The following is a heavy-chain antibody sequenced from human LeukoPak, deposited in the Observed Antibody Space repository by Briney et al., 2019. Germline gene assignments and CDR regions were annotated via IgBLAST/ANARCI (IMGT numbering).Heavy chain of an antibody. Sequence: PGGSLRLSCAASGFTFSTYAMSWVRQAPGKRLEYVSSITDSGFGTYYADSVKGRFTISRDNSKNTLYLQMNSLGAEDTAMYYCARIASGTSKNYDYWAQGTLVTVSS. CDR3: ARIASGTSKNYDY. D-gene: IGHD5-12*01. J-gene: IGHJ4*02. CDR1: GFTFSTYA. CDR2: ITDSGFGT. V-gene: IGHV3-23*01.